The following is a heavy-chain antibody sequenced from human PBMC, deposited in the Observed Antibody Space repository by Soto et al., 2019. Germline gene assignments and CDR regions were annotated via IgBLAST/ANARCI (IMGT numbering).Heavy chain of an antibody. CDR3: ARVAVTTYYFDY. Sequence: EVQLVESGGDLVQPGGSLRLSCAASGFTFTSYWMHWVRQSPGKGLVWVSRINPDGSRTSYADSVKGRFTFSRDNAKNTLYLQMNSLGAEDTAVYYCARVAVTTYYFDYWGHGTLVTVSS. D-gene: IGHD4-17*01. CDR2: INPDGSRT. CDR1: GFTFTSYW. J-gene: IGHJ4*01. V-gene: IGHV3-74*01.